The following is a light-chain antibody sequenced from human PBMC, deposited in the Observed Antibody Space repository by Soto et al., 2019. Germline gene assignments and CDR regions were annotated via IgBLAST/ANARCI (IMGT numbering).Light chain of an antibody. CDR1: QSVSSN. CDR2: GAS. Sequence: EIVMTQSPATLSVSPGERATLSCRASQSVSSNLAGYQQKPGQAPRLLIYGASSRATGIPDRFSGSGSGTDFTLTISRLEPEDFAVYYCHQYGSSPRTFGQGTKVDIK. V-gene: IGKV3-20*01. J-gene: IGKJ1*01. CDR3: HQYGSSPRT.